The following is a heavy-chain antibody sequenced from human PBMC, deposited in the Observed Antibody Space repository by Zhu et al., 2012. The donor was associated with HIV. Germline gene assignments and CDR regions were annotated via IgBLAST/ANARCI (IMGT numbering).Heavy chain of an antibody. J-gene: IGHJ4*02. D-gene: IGHD6-19*01. CDR1: GGSFSGYY. V-gene: IGHV4-34*02. CDR2: INHSGST. Sequence: QVQLQQWGAGLLRPSETLSLTCAVYGGSFSGYYWSWIRQTPGKGLEWIGEINHSGSTYYNPSLKSRATMSVDTSKNQFSLKLISATAADTAVYYCARRLKXRLVAETGXFDSWGQGTLVTVDS. CDR3: ARRLKXRLVAETGXFDS.